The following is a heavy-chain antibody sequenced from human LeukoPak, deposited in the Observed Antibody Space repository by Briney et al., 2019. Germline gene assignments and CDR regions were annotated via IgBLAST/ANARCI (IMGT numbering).Heavy chain of an antibody. CDR2: INPNSGGT. D-gene: IGHD6-19*01. J-gene: IGHJ4*02. V-gene: IGHV1-2*02. CDR1: GYTFTGYY. CDR3: AREDSSGWFGTIDY. Sequence: SVKVSCKASGYTFTGYYMHWVRQAPGQGLEWMGWINPNSGGTNYAQMFQGRVTMTRDTSISTAYMELSRLRSDDTAVYYCAREDSSGWFGTIDYWGQGTLVTLSS.